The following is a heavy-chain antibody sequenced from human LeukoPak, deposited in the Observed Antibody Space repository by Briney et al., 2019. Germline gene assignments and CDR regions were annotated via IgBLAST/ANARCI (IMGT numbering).Heavy chain of an antibody. J-gene: IGHJ6*03. D-gene: IGHD5-18*01. V-gene: IGHV4-39*07. CDR1: GGSISSSSYY. CDR3: ARDRPRLRGYSYGYYYYMDV. Sequence: SETLSLTCTVSGGSISSSSYYWGWIRQPPGKGLKWIGSIYYSGSTYYNPSLKSRVTISVDTSKNQFSLKLSSVTAADTAVYYCARDRPRLRGYSYGYYYYMDVWGKGTTVTVSS. CDR2: IYYSGST.